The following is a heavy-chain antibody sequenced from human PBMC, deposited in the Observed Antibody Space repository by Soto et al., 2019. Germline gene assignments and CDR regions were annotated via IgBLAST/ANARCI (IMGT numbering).Heavy chain of an antibody. CDR1: GGSISSGGYY. V-gene: IGHV4-31*03. Sequence: PSETLSLTCTVSGGSISSGGYYWTWIRQHPGKGLEWIGYIYYSGSTYHNPSLKSRVTIPVDTSKNQFSLKLSSVTAADTAVYYCARVRHVSYCYFDYWGQGTLVTVSS. CDR3: ARVRHVSYCYFDY. D-gene: IGHD1-26*01. J-gene: IGHJ4*02. CDR2: IYYSGST.